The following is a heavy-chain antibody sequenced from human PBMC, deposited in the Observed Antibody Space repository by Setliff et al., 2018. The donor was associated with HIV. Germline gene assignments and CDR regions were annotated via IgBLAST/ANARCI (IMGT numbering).Heavy chain of an antibody. V-gene: IGHV3-7*01. Sequence: LRLSCVASGFTFSTYWMSWVRQAPGKGLEWVANIKEDGSARYYVDSVKGRFTVSRDNAKNSLFLQMNSLSVEDTAVYYCASVAYSGYTYGYYADAFDIWGQGTMVTVSS. CDR1: GFTFSTYW. J-gene: IGHJ3*02. CDR2: IKEDGSAR. D-gene: IGHD5-18*01. CDR3: ASVAYSGYTYGYYADAFDI.